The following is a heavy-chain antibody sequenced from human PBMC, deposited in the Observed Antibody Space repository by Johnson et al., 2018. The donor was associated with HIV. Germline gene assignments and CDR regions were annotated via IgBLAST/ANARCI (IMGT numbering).Heavy chain of an antibody. V-gene: IGHV3-23*04. D-gene: IGHD3-16*01. CDR2: INWNGGST. J-gene: IGHJ3*02. Sequence: VQLVESGGGVVQPGRSLRLSCAASGFTFSSYAMHWVRQAPGKGLEWVSGINWNGGSTGYADSVKGRFTISRDNSKNTLYLQMNSLRAEDTAIYYCAKRPIMIAFGEINGFDIWGQGTTVTVSS. CDR3: AKRPIMIAFGEINGFDI. CDR1: GFTFSSYA.